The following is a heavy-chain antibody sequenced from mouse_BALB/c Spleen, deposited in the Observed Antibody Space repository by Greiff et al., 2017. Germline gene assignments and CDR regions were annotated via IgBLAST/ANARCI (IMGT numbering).Heavy chain of an antibody. CDR1: GYAFSSSW. J-gene: IGHJ4*01. CDR3: ARYYGSYYAMDY. CDR2: IFPGDGDT. V-gene: IGHV1-82*01. Sequence: QVQLQQSGPELVKPGASVKISCKASGYAFSSSWMNWVKQRPGQGLEWIGRIFPGDGDTNYNGKFKGKATLTADKSSSTAYMQLSSLTSVDSAVYFGARYYGSYYAMDYGGQGTSVTVSS. D-gene: IGHD1-2*01.